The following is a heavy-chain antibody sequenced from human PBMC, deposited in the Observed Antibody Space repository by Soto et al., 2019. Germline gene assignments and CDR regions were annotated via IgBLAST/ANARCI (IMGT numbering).Heavy chain of an antibody. CDR2: IYHSGST. D-gene: IGHD7-27*01. CDR1: GGSIISGGYS. Sequence: QLQLQESGSGLVKPSQTLSLTCAVSGGSIISGGYSWSWIRQPPGKGLEWIGYIYHSGSTYYNPSLKSRVTISVDRYKNQFSLKLSSVTAADTAVYYXXXXXLNWGAFKNNWFDPWGQGTLVTVSS. CDR3: XXXXLNWGAFKNNWFDP. V-gene: IGHV4-30-2*01. J-gene: IGHJ5*02.